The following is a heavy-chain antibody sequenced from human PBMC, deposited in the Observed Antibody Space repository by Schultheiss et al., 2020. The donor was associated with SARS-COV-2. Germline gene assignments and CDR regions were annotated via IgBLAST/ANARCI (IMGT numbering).Heavy chain of an antibody. V-gene: IGHV3-30*01. D-gene: IGHD3-16*02. J-gene: IGHJ4*02. CDR3: ARAFGGVIAIGY. CDR2: ISYDGSNK. Sequence: GGSLRLSCAASGFTFSSYAMSWVRQAPGKGLEWVAVISYDGSNKYYADSVKGRFTISRDNSKNTLYLQMNSLRAEDTAVYYCARAFGGVIAIGYWGQGTLVTVSS. CDR1: GFTFSSYA.